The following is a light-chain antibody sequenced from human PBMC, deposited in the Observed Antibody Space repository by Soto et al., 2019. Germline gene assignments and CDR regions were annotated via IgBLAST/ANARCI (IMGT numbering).Light chain of an antibody. Sequence: EVVLTQSPGTLSLSPGERATLSCRASQSVTSSDLAWYQQKPGQAPRLLISGASSRATGIPDRFSGSGSGTDFTLTISRLEPEDFAVYYCQQYGSLSWTFGQGTKVDIK. CDR2: GAS. V-gene: IGKV3-20*01. CDR3: QQYGSLSWT. J-gene: IGKJ1*01. CDR1: QSVTSSD.